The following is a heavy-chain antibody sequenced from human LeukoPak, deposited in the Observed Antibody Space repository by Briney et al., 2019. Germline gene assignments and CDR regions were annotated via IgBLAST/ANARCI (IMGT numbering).Heavy chain of an antibody. Sequence: GGSLRLSCAASGFTFSTYPFHCVRQAPGKGLEWVAVISPDRTYTYYADAVKGRFTISRDNSENTLSLQMNSLRGDDTAVYYCANLYSGSPSDAFDVWGQGTMVTVSS. V-gene: IGHV3-30-3*02. J-gene: IGHJ3*01. CDR3: ANLYSGSPSDAFDV. CDR1: GFTFSTYP. D-gene: IGHD1-26*01. CDR2: ISPDRTYT.